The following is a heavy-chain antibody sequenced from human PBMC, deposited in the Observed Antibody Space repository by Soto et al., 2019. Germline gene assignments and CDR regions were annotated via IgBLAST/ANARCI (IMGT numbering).Heavy chain of an antibody. CDR1: GFIFNKYA. D-gene: IGHD3-10*01. CDR3: VKVSGEFYNWFDP. CDR2: ISSNVFTT. J-gene: IGHJ5*02. Sequence: GGSLRLSCSASGFIFNKYALHWVRQAPGKGLEYVSAISSNVFTTYYADSVKGRFTISRDNTKNTLFLQMSSLRDEDTALYYCVKVSGEFYNWFDPWGRGTLVTVSS. V-gene: IGHV3-64D*08.